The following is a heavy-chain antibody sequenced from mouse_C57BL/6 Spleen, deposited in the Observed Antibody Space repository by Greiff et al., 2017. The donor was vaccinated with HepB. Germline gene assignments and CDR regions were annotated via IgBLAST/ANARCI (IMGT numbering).Heavy chain of an antibody. J-gene: IGHJ4*01. CDR2: LHPNSGST. CDR3: EFITTVVASYYYAMDY. Sequence: VQLQQPGAELVKPGASVKLSCKASGYTFTSYWMHWVKQRTGPGLEWIGLLHPNSGSTNYNGKLKSKPTLTVYKSSSTAYMQLSSLTSEDSAVYYCEFITTVVASYYYAMDYWGQGTSVTVSS. V-gene: IGHV1-64*01. D-gene: IGHD1-1*01. CDR1: GYTFTSYW.